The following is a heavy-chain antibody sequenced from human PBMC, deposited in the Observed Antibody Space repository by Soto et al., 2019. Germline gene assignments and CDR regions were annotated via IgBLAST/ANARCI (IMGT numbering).Heavy chain of an antibody. J-gene: IGHJ4*02. D-gene: IGHD2-2*01. Sequence: EVQLLESGGGLLQPGGSLRLSCAASGFTFSTYAMSWVRQAPGKGLEWVSAISGSGSSTYYADSVKGRFTISRDNSKNTLYLAMYSRRADDTAVYYCAKDGMVVVLPVAVTYFDYWCQGALVTDSS. V-gene: IGHV3-23*01. CDR1: GFTFSTYA. CDR3: AKDGMVVVLPVAVTYFDY. CDR2: ISGSGSST.